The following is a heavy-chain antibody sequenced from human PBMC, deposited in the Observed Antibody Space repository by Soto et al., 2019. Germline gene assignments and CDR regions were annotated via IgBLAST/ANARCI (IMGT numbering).Heavy chain of an antibody. CDR1: GYSLPSYW. CDR3: AREVRGPNYYYYGMDV. D-gene: IGHD3-10*01. V-gene: IGHV5-10-1*01. J-gene: IGHJ6*02. CDR2: IDPSDSYT. Sequence: GESLKISCKGSGYSLPSYWISWVRQMPGKGLEWMGRIDPSDSYTNSSPSFQGHVTISADKSISTDYLQWSSLKASDTAMYYCAREVRGPNYYYYGMDVWGQGTTVTVSS.